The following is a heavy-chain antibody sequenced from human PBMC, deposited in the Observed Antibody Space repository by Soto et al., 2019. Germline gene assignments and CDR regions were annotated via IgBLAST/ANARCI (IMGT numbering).Heavy chain of an antibody. CDR1: GFTFGDYG. V-gene: IGHV3-49*03. Sequence: GGSLRLSCTAFGFTFGDYGMTWFRQAPGKGLEWISFIRGKPYGWTTEYAASVKGRFTISRDDSKSIAYLQLNSLKTEDTALYYCTRLRDGPAAEYYFDYWGQGTPVTVSS. CDR2: IRGKPYGWTT. J-gene: IGHJ4*02. CDR3: TRLRDGPAAEYYFDY. D-gene: IGHD4-17*01.